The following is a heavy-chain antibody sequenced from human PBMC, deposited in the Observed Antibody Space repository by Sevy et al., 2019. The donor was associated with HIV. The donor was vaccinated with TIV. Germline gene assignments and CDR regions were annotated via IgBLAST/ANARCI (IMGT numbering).Heavy chain of an antibody. CDR1: GFTFSDYY. CDR2: ISGSDNSI. D-gene: IGHD4-17*01. Sequence: GGSLRLSCAASGFTFSDYYMSWIRQAPGKGLEWISYISGSDNSIYYADSVKGRFTISRDNAKNSLYLQMNRMRAEDTAVYYCARDHAKDGDLGDYYYFGMEVWGQGTTVTLSS. V-gene: IGHV3-11*01. J-gene: IGHJ6*02. CDR3: ARDHAKDGDLGDYYYFGMEV.